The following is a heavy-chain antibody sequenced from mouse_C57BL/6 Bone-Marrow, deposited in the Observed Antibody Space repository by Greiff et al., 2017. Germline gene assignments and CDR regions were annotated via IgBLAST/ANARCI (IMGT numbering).Heavy chain of an antibody. D-gene: IGHD1-1*01. CDR2: IRSKSNNYAT. J-gene: IGHJ4*01. CDR3: VGNYYGPRRIMDY. Sequence: EVQRVESGGGLVQPKGSLKLSCAASGFSFNTYAMNWVRQAPGKGLEWVARIRSKSNNYATYYADSVKDRFTISRDDSESMLYLQVNSLRTEDTAMYYCVGNYYGPRRIMDYWGQGTTVTVSS. V-gene: IGHV10-1*01. CDR1: GFSFNTYA.